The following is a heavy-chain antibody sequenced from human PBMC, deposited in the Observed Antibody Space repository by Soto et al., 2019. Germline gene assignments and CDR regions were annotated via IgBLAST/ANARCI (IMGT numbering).Heavy chain of an antibody. D-gene: IGHD2-21*01. V-gene: IGHV1-2*02. J-gene: IGHJ6*02. CDR2: VSPLSGGT. CDR3: AREFDSGDLGLDL. CDR1: GYTFGAYY. Sequence: QVHLVQSGPEVKTPGASVRVSCKSSGYTFGAYYIHWIRQAPGQRPEWMGWVSPLSGGTNIAQRFQGRLMLTTDASINTVFMELRWLSSGDTALYFCAREFDSGDLGLDLWGQGTTVSVS.